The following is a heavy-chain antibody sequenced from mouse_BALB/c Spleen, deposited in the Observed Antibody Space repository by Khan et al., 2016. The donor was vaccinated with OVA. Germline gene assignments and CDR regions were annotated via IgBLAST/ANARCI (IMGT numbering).Heavy chain of an antibody. CDR3: ARICGGEFDY. Sequence: EVQLQESGPGLVKPSQSLSLTCTVTGYSITSDYAWNWIRQFPGNKLEWLGFISYSGNTNYNPSLKSRISITRDTSKNQFFLQLNSVTTEDTATYYCARICGGEFDYWGQGTTLTVSS. J-gene: IGHJ2*01. V-gene: IGHV3-2*02. CDR1: GYSITSDYA. CDR2: ISYSGNT.